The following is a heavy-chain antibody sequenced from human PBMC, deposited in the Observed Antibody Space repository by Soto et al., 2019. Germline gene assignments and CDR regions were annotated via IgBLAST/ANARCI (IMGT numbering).Heavy chain of an antibody. CDR1: GYTFTSYG. CDR3: ATSGGGWYLY. D-gene: IGHD6-19*01. CDR2: INAYNGNT. J-gene: IGHJ4*02. Sequence: ASVKVSCKASGYTFTSYGISWVRQAPGQGLEWMGWINAYNGNTNYAQKLQGRVTMTTDTSTSTAYIELSSLTSDDTAVYYCATSGGGWYLYWGQGTLVTVSS. V-gene: IGHV1-18*01.